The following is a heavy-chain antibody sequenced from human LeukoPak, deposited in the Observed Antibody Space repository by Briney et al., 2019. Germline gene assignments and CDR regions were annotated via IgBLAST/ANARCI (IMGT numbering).Heavy chain of an antibody. CDR1: GFTFSSYG. J-gene: IGHJ4*02. Sequence: PGGSLRLSCAASGFTFSSYGMHWVRQAPGKGLEWVANIKQDGSEKYYVDSVKGRFTISRDNAKNSLYLQMNSLRAEDTAVYYCARDLYEYYDILTGGFDYWGQGTLVTVSS. D-gene: IGHD3-9*01. V-gene: IGHV3-7*01. CDR3: ARDLYEYYDILTGGFDY. CDR2: IKQDGSEK.